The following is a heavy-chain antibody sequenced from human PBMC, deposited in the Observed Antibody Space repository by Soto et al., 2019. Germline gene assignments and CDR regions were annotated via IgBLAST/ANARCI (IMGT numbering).Heavy chain of an antibody. D-gene: IGHD6-13*01. CDR3: TRQREQLARGYYYYYGMDV. V-gene: IGHV3-73*01. CDR2: IRSKANSYAT. Sequence: GSLRLSCAASGFTFSGSAMHWVRQASGKGLEWVGRIRSKANSYATAYAASVKGRFTISRDDSKNTAYLQMNSLKTEDTAVYYCTRQREQLARGYYYYYGMDVWGQGTTVTVSS. CDR1: GFTFSGSA. J-gene: IGHJ6*02.